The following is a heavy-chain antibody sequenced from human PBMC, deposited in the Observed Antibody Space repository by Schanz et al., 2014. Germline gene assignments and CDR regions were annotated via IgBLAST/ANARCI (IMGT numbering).Heavy chain of an antibody. CDR2: ITSSSTTI. CDR1: GFIFSDFW. J-gene: IGHJ4*02. Sequence: QVQLVESGGGLVKPGGSLRLSCAASGFIFSDFWMSGIRQAPGKCLEWVSYITSSSTTIYYADSVKGRFSISRDNAKNSLYLQMNSLRVEDTAVYYCARGSFSSGWFLYWGQGSLVTVSS. D-gene: IGHD6-19*01. V-gene: IGHV3-11*01. CDR3: ARGSFSSGWFLY.